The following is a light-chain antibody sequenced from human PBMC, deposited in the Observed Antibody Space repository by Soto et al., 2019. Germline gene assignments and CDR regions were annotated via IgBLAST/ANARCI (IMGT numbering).Light chain of an antibody. CDR2: YKS. V-gene: IGKV3-11*01. CDR1: QSISSS. J-gene: IGKJ4*01. Sequence: EIVMTQSLATLSVSPGERATLSCRASQSISSSLAWYHQKPVQAPRLLIYYKSTRATGMPARFSGSGSGTEFTLTICILEPEDIAGYYCQHRSNWRVTFGGGTKVDIK. CDR3: QHRSNWRVT.